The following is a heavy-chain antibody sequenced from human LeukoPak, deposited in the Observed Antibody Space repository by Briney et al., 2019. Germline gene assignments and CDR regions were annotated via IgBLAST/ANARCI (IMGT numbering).Heavy chain of an antibody. D-gene: IGHD3-22*01. V-gene: IGHV4-61*02. J-gene: IGHJ4*02. CDR3: ASGYYYRNDY. Sequence: PSQTLSLTCTVSGGSISSGGYYWSWIRQPPGKGLEWIGRIYTSGSTNYNPSLKSRVTISVDTSKNQFSLKLSSVTAADTAVYYCASGYYYRNDYWGQGTLVTVSS. CDR1: GGSISSGGYY. CDR2: IYTSGST.